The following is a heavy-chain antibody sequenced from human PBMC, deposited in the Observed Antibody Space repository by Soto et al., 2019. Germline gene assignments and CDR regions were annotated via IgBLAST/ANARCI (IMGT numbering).Heavy chain of an antibody. J-gene: IGHJ4*02. CDR1: GYGFTTYG. CDR3: ARGRYGDY. D-gene: IGHD1-1*01. CDR2: ISAHNGKT. Sequence: QVHLVQSGAEVKKPGASVKVSCKGSGYGFTTYGITWVRQAPGQGLEWMAWISAHNGKTNYAQKLQGRVTVTRDTSTSTADMELRSLRSDDTAVYYCARGRYGDYWGQGALVTVSS. V-gene: IGHV1-18*01.